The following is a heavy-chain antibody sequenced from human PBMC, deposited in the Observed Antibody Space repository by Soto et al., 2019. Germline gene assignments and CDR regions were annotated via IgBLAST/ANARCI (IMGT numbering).Heavy chain of an antibody. Sequence: ESLKISCKGSGYSFTSYWIGWVRQMPGKGLEWMGIIYPGNSDTRYSPSFQGQVTISADKSISTAYLQWSSLKASDTAMYYCAIHGDYVWGSYRYTPHGMDVWGQGTTVTVSS. CDR2: IYPGNSDT. CDR3: AIHGDYVWGSYRYTPHGMDV. D-gene: IGHD3-16*02. V-gene: IGHV5-51*01. J-gene: IGHJ6*02. CDR1: GYSFTSYW.